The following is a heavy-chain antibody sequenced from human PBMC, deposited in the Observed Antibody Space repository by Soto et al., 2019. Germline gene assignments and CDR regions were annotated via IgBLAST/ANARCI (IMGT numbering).Heavy chain of an antibody. CDR2: INSNSGGT. CDR1: GYTFTGYY. J-gene: IGHJ5*02. D-gene: IGHD3-9*01. CDR3: ARDVSPRYDILTGYWPNWFDP. V-gene: IGHV1-2*04. Sequence: ASVKVSCKASGYTFTGYYMHWVRQAPGQGLEWMGWINSNSGGTNYAQKFQGWVTMTRDTSISTAYMELSRLRSDDTAVYYCARDVSPRYDILTGYWPNWFDPWGQGTLVTVSS.